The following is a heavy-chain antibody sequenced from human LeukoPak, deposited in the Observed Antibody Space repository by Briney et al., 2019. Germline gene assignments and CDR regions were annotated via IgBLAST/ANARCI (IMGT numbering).Heavy chain of an antibody. J-gene: IGHJ4*02. D-gene: IGHD6-19*01. CDR1: GYTFSSYE. Sequence: GPSVTVSCKPSGYTFSSYETHWVRQATGQGPEWMGWVNPSTGDTTYGKKCQDRISITRDTSRRSSDMELNTLGSEDTAIYYCARLRFSSSGSNFDYGGQGTLVTVSA. V-gene: IGHV1-8*03. CDR3: ARLRFSSSGSNFDY. CDR2: VNPSTGDT.